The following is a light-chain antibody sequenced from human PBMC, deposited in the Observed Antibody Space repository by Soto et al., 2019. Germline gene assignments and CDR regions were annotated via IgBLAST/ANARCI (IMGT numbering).Light chain of an antibody. CDR2: EVT. CDR1: SGDTGSYNH. J-gene: IGLJ1*01. CDR3: SSYTNINTRACV. V-gene: IGLV2-14*01. Sequence: QSVLTQPASVSGSPGQSITISCTGTSGDTGSYNHVSWYQQHPGKAPKLIIYEVTDRPSGVSNRFSGSKSGNTASLTISGLQAEDEAEYYCSSYTNINTRACVFGTGTKVTVL.